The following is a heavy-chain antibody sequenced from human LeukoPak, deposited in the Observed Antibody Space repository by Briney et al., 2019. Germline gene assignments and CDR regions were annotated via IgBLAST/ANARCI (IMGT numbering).Heavy chain of an antibody. J-gene: IGHJ6*03. CDR1: GGSIRSNSYY. V-gene: IGHV4-39*01. CDR2: IYFSGNT. D-gene: IGHD3-10*01. CDR3: ATGSPRYYYYMDV. Sequence: SETLSLTCTVSGGSIRSNSYYWGWIRQPPGRGLEWIGSIYFSGNTYYNPSLKSRVTISVDTSKNQFSLKLSSVTAADTAVYYCATGSPRYYYYMDVWGKGTTVTVSS.